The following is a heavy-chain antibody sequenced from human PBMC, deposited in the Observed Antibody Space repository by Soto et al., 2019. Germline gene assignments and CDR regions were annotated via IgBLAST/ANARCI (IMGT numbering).Heavy chain of an antibody. Sequence: PSETLSLTCTVSGGSISSSTYYWGWVRQPPGKGLEWIGSIYYSGNTYSNPSLKSRVTISVDTSKNQFSLKLSSVTAADTAVYYCARDTRGGSSDYDAFDIWGQGTMVTVSS. CDR2: IYYSGNT. CDR1: GGSISSSTYY. D-gene: IGHD2-15*01. J-gene: IGHJ3*02. V-gene: IGHV4-39*02. CDR3: ARDTRGGSSDYDAFDI.